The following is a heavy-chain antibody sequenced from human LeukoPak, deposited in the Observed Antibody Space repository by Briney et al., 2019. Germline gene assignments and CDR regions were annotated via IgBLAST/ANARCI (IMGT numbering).Heavy chain of an antibody. CDR2: MNPNSGNT. CDR3: ASWGPSIAARLVSDY. Sequence: ASVKVSCKASGYTFTSYDINWVRQATGQGLEWMGWMNPNSGNTGYAQKFQGRVTMTRDTSISTAYMELSRLRSDDTAVYYCASWGPSIAARLVSDYWGQGTLVTVSS. V-gene: IGHV1-8*01. J-gene: IGHJ4*02. D-gene: IGHD6-6*01. CDR1: GYTFTSYD.